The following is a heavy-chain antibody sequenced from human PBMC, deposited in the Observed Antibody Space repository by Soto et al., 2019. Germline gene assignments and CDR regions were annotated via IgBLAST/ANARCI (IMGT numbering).Heavy chain of an antibody. V-gene: IGHV4-59*01. CDR2: IYYSGST. Sequence: SETLSLTCTVSGGSISSYYWSWIRQPPGKRLEWIGYIYYSGSTNYNPSLKSRVTISVDTSKNQFSLKLSSVTAADTAVYYCARGILRWPITHHYGCWGQRTQVTVPS. J-gene: IGHJ4*02. CDR1: GGSISSYY. D-gene: IGHD5-18*01. CDR3: ARGILRWPITHHYGC.